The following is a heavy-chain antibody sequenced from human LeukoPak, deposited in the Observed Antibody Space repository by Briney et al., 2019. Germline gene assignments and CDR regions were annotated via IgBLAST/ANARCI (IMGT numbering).Heavy chain of an antibody. D-gene: IGHD7-27*01. V-gene: IGHV4-34*01. CDR3: ARAQLGSGDY. J-gene: IGHJ4*02. CDR2: INHSGST. CDR1: GGSFSGYY. Sequence: PSETLSLTCAVYGGSFSGYYWSWIRQPPGKGLEWIGEINHSGSTNYNPSLKSRVTISVDTSKNQFSLKLSSVTAADTAVYYCARAQLGSGDYWGQGTLVTVSS.